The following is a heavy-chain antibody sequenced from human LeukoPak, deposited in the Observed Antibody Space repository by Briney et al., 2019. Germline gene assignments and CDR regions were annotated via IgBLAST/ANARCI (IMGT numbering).Heavy chain of an antibody. Sequence: ASVKVSCKASGYTFSSYDINWVRQATGKGLEWMGGFDPEDGETIYAQKFQGRVTMTEDTSTDTAYMELSSLRSDDTAVYYCARDLALWFGELSPFDPWGQGTLVTVSS. CDR1: GYTFSSYD. CDR2: FDPEDGET. J-gene: IGHJ5*02. CDR3: ARDLALWFGELSPFDP. V-gene: IGHV1-24*01. D-gene: IGHD3-10*01.